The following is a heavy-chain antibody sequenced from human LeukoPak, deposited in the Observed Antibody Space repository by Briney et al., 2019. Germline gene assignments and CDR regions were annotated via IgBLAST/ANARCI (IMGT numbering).Heavy chain of an antibody. D-gene: IGHD6-19*01. J-gene: IGHJ5*01. Sequence: GGSLRLSCAVSGFSIGNYGMHWVRQAPDKGLEWVAMISHDGGARYYGDSVKGRLTISRDNSENTLYLQMNSLRVEDTAVYYCARDWGSSGWYNWFDSWGQGTLMTVSS. V-gene: IGHV3-30*03. CDR2: ISHDGGAR. CDR3: ARDWGSSGWYNWFDS. CDR1: GFSIGNYG.